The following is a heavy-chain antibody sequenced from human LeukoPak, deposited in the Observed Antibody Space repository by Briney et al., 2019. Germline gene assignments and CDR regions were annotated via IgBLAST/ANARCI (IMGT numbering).Heavy chain of an antibody. CDR1: GHPFSSYG. CDR2: ISAYNGNT. D-gene: IGHD1-26*01. CDR3: ASGAYYPFDF. Sequence: GASVKVSCKGSGHPFSSYGITWVRQAPGQGLEWVGWISAYNGNTQYGQNVQGRVTMTTETSTSTAYMELRNLRSDDTAVYFCASGAYYPFDFWGQGTLVTVSS. V-gene: IGHV1-18*01. J-gene: IGHJ4*02.